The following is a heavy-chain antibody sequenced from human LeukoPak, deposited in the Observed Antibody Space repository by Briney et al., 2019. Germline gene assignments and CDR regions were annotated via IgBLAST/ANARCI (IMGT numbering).Heavy chain of an antibody. CDR3: ARELGIVVVPAASDAFDI. D-gene: IGHD2-2*03. CDR1: GGSISSSSYY. J-gene: IGHJ3*02. CDR2: IYYSGST. V-gene: IGHV4-39*07. Sequence: PSETLSLTCTVSGGSISSSSYYWDWIRQPPGKGLEWIGSIYYSGSTYYNPSLKSRVTMSVDTSKNKFSLKLSSVTAADTAVYYCARELGIVVVPAASDAFDIWGQGTMVTVSS.